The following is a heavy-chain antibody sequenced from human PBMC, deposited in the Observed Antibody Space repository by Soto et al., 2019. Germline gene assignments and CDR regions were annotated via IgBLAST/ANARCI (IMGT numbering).Heavy chain of an antibody. D-gene: IGHD2-21*02. CDR2: VNPSGGHT. CDR3: ARGGHVVVVTAALVY. Sequence: QVQLMQSGAEVKKPGASVKVSCKASGDTFTDYYIHWVRQAPGQGLEWMGTVNPSGGHTTYAQHFLGRVTMPRDTSTSTLYMELTSLTSDDTAIYYCARGGHVVVVTAALVYWGQGTLVTVSS. CDR1: GDTFTDYY. J-gene: IGHJ4*02. V-gene: IGHV1-46*01.